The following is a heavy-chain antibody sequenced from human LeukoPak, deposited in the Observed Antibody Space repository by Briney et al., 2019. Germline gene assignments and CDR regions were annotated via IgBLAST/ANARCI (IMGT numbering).Heavy chain of an antibody. J-gene: IGHJ4*02. V-gene: IGHV4-34*01. CDR2: INHSGST. CDR1: GGSFSGYY. CDR3: ARANGIAAAAYYFDY. Sequence: SETLSLTCAVYGGSFSGYYWSWVRQPPGKGLEWIGEINHSGSTNYNPSLKSRVTISVDTSKNQFSLKLSSVTAADTAVYYCARANGIAAAAYYFDYWGQGTLVTVSS. D-gene: IGHD6-13*01.